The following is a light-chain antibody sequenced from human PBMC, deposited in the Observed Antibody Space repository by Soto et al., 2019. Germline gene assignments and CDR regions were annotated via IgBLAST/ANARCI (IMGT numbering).Light chain of an antibody. CDR2: GES. Sequence: EILMTQSPATLSVSPGERATLSCRASQSINSNLAWYQQKPGQAPRLLSYGESTRAPGVPARFSGSGSGTEFTLTISSLQSEDFAVYDCQQYNNWPLTFGQGTKVEIK. CDR1: QSINSN. V-gene: IGKV3-15*01. J-gene: IGKJ1*01. CDR3: QQYNNWPLT.